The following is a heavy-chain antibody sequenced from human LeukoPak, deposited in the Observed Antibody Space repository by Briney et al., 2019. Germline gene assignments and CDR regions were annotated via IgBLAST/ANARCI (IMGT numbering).Heavy chain of an antibody. V-gene: IGHV3-23*01. CDR3: ATGHRIAAAGLNDY. D-gene: IGHD6-13*01. CDR1: GFTFSSYA. J-gene: IGHJ4*02. Sequence: GGSLRLSCAASGFTFSSYAMSWVRQAPGKGLEWVSAISGSGGSTYYADSVKGRFTISRDNSKNTLYLQMNSLRAEDTAVYYCATGHRIAAAGLNDYWGQGTLVTVSS. CDR2: ISGSGGST.